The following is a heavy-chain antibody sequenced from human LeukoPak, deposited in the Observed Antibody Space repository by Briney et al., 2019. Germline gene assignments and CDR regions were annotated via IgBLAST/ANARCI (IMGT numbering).Heavy chain of an antibody. CDR2: IRYDGTNR. CDR1: GFSFSDYG. D-gene: IGHD5-24*01. V-gene: IGHV3-30*02. J-gene: IGHJ4*02. Sequence: PGGSLRLSCVASGFSFSDYGIHWVRQAPGKGLEWVAFIRYDGTNRLYSDSVKGRFTISRDNSKNTLFLEMCSLRVEDTAVYYCAKDWAVRDGYSYYFDYWGQGTLVTVSS. CDR3: AKDWAVRDGYSYYFDY.